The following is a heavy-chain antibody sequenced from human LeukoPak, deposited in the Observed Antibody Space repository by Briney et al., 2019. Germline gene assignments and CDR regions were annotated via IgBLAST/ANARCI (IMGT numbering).Heavy chain of an antibody. CDR2: ISFSGVT. CDR3: ARDLRLFDY. V-gene: IGHV1-2*02. D-gene: IGHD3-3*01. CDR1: GYPFTSYY. J-gene: IGHJ4*02. Sequence: ASVKVSCKTSGYPFTSYYIQWLRQAPGQGLEWMGWISFSGVTKYAEKLRGRVTLTRDTSRATAYMELTGLTSDDTAIYYCARDLRLFDYWGQGTLVTVSS.